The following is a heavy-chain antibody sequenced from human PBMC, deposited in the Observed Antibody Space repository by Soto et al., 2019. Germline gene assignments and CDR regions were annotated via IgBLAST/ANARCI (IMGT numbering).Heavy chain of an antibody. CDR2: MNPKSGQS. CDR3: ARDIGPALDWFGP. D-gene: IGHD5-18*01. CDR1: GYTFSNFD. J-gene: IGHJ5*02. V-gene: IGHV1-8*01. Sequence: QVQLVQSGAEVKKPGASVKVSCKASGYTFSNFDINWVRKASGQGPELMGWMNPKSGQSGYAPRFQDRVTMNANTSISTAYMELSSLRSEDTAVYYCARDIGPALDWFGPWGQGTLVTVSS.